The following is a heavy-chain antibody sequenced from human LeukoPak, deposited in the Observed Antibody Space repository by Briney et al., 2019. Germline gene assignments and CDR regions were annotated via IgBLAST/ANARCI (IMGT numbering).Heavy chain of an antibody. V-gene: IGHV4-39*01. D-gene: IGHD2-15*01. CDR1: GGSFSSSRYY. CDR2: IYYSGST. CDR3: ASLPGAYCSGGCRSPPP. Sequence: PSETLSLTCTVSGGSFSSSRYYWGWIRQPPGKGLEWLANIYYSGSTYYNPSLKSRVTISVDTSKNQFSLKLSSVTASDTAVYYCASLPGAYCSGGCRSPPPWGQGALVTVSS. J-gene: IGHJ5*02.